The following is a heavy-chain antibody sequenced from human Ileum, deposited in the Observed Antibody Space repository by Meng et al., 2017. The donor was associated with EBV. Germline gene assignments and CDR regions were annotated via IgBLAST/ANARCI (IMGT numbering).Heavy chain of an antibody. D-gene: IGHD1-26*01. J-gene: IGHJ4*02. CDR2: FYEGTT. CDR1: GVSISGNY. CDR3: AKGGQWDPLDS. V-gene: IGHV4-59*01. Sequence: AQLQESGPGLVEPAGTLPLTCDVSGVSISGNYWSWIRQSPVKGLEWIGFFYEGTTNYNPSLKSRVTIAAGPANNQISLRLSSVTSADTAVYYCAKGGQWDPLDSWGRGILVTVSS.